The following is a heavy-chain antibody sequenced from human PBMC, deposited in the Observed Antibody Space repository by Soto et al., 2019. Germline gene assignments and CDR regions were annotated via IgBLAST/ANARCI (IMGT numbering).Heavy chain of an antibody. CDR3: ARAARIRGNWFDP. Sequence: QVQLVQSGAEVKKPGASVKVSCKASGYTFTSYAMHWVRQDPGQRLEWMGWINAGNGNTKYSQKFQGRVTITRDTAASTAYMELSSLRSEDTAAYYCARAARIRGNWFDPWGQGTLVTVSS. CDR2: INAGNGNT. CDR1: GYTFTSYA. V-gene: IGHV1-3*01. D-gene: IGHD3-10*01. J-gene: IGHJ5*02.